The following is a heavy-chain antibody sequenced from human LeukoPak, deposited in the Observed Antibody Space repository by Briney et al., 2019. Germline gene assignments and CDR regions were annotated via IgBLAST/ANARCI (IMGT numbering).Heavy chain of an antibody. CDR1: GYSFTNYG. V-gene: IGHV1-69*04. D-gene: IGHD1-26*01. J-gene: IGHJ6*02. CDR2: IIPILGIA. Sequence: ASVKVSCKASGYSFTNYGINWVRQAPGEGLEWMGRIIPILGIANYAQKFQGRVTITADKSTSTAYMELSSLRSEDTAVYYCARDSGAGFPMDVWGQGTTVTVSS. CDR3: ARDSGAGFPMDV.